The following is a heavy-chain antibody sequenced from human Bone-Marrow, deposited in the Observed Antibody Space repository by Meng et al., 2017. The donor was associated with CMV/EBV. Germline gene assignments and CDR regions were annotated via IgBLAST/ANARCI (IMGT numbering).Heavy chain of an antibody. CDR3: ARELSGITILGVVGCFDI. V-gene: IGHV1-69*04. CDR1: GGTFSSYT. CDR2: IIPILGIA. D-gene: IGHD3-3*01. Sequence: SVKVSCKASGGTFSSYTISWVRQAPGQGLEWMGRIIPILGIANYAQKFQSRVTITADKSTSTAYMELSSLRSEDTAVYYCARELSGITILGVVGCFDIWGQGTMVTVSS. J-gene: IGHJ3*02.